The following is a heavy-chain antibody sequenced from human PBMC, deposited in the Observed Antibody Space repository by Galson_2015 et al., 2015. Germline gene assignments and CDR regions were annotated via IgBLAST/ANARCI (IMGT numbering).Heavy chain of an antibody. V-gene: IGHV3-53*01. D-gene: IGHD3-22*01. Sequence: SLRLSCAASGFTVSSNYMSWVRQAPGKGLEWVSVIYSGGSTYYADSVKGRFTISRDNSKNTLYLQMNSLRAEDTAVYYCAREYYYDSSGEILDAFDIWGQGTMVTVSS. J-gene: IGHJ3*02. CDR3: AREYYYDSSGEILDAFDI. CDR2: IYSGGST. CDR1: GFTVSSNY.